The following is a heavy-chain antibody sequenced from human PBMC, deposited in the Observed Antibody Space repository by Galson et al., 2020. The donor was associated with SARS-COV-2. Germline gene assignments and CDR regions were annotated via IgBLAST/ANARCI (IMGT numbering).Heavy chain of an antibody. Sequence: SGPTLVTPTPTLTMICTFSGFSLSTSGMCVSWIRQPPGKALDWLALIDWDDDKYYSTSLKSRLTISKDTSKNQVVLTMTNMDPVDTATYYCARIRYDILTGCGYYGMDVWGRGTTVTVSS. V-gene: IGHV2-70*01. CDR3: ARIRYDILTGCGYYGMDV. CDR2: IDWDDDK. J-gene: IGHJ6*02. D-gene: IGHD3-9*01. CDR1: GFSLSTSGMC.